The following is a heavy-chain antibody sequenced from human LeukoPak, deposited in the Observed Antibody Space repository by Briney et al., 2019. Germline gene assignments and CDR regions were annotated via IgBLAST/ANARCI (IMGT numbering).Heavy chain of an antibody. CDR3: ARHGRAVMNVWFDP. CDR1: GYTFPNHD. J-gene: IGHJ5*02. V-gene: IGHV1-18*01. D-gene: IGHD1-26*01. CDR2: ISVYSGNT. Sequence: ASVKVACKDSGYTFPNHDISWVRQAPGQGLEWMGWISVYSGNTNYAQDFQGRVTMTTDTSTSTAYMELRSLRADDTAVYYCARHGRAVMNVWFDPWGQGTLVSVSS.